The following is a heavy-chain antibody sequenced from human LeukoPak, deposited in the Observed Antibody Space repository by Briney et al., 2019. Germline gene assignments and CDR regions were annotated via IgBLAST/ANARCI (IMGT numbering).Heavy chain of an antibody. V-gene: IGHV1-69*05. J-gene: IGHJ6*03. D-gene: IGHD7-27*01. Sequence: SVKVSCKASGGTFSSYAISWVRQAPGQGLEWMGRIIPIFGTANYAQKFQGRVTITTDESTSTAYMELSSLRSEDTAVYYCARAELGPLLHDDYYMDVWGKGTTVTVSS. CDR2: IIPIFGTA. CDR3: ARAELGPLLHDDYYMDV. CDR1: GGTFSSYA.